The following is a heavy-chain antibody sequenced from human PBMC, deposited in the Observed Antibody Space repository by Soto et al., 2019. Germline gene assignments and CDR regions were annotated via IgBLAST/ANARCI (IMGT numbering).Heavy chain of an antibody. CDR1: GFTFSSYA. Sequence: QVQLVESGGGVVQPGRSLRLSCAASGFTFSSYAMHWVRQAPGKGLEWVAVISYDGSNKYYADSVKGRFTISRDNSKNTLYLQMNSLRAEDTAVYYCARVVAVTTFDYWGQGTLVTFSS. CDR3: ARVVAVTTFDY. D-gene: IGHD4-17*01. CDR2: ISYDGSNK. J-gene: IGHJ4*02. V-gene: IGHV3-30-3*01.